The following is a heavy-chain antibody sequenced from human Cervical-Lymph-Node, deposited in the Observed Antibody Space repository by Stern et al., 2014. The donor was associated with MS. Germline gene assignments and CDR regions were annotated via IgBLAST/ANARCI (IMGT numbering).Heavy chain of an antibody. CDR1: GDSISGSSDY. Sequence: QLQLQESGPGLVKPSQTLSLSCAVSGDSISGSSDYWSWIRQPAGRGLEWIGRIYPSGSTSYNPPLRSRVTMSVDTSKTHFPLKLSSVTAADTAVYYCVRDVRSMYDWDYFWFDPWGQGTLVTVSS. J-gene: IGHJ5*02. D-gene: IGHD1-7*01. CDR2: IYPSGST. V-gene: IGHV4-61*02. CDR3: VRDVRSMYDWDYFWFDP.